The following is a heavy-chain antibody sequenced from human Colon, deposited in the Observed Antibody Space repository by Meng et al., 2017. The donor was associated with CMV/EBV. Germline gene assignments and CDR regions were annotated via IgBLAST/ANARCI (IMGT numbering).Heavy chain of an antibody. D-gene: IGHD2-15*01. J-gene: IGHJ4*02. CDR3: AREPDLKLPLDY. V-gene: IGHV1-2*02. CDR1: GYTFTGYY. Sequence: ASVKVSCKASGYTFTGYYMHWVRQAPGQGLEGMGWINPNSGGTNYAQKFQGRVTMTRDTSISTAYMELSRLRSDDTAVYYCAREPDLKLPLDYWGQGTLVTVSS. CDR2: INPNSGGT.